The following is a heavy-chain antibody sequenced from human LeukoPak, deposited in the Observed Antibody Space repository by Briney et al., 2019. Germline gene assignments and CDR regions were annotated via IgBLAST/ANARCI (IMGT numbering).Heavy chain of an antibody. CDR2: IYYSGST. CDR1: GGSLSSSCYY. Sequence: SETLSLTCTVSGGSLSSSCYYWGWIREPPGKGLEWIGRIYYSGSTYYNPSLKSRVTISVDTAKNQFSLKLSSGTAADTAVYYCARVKIHRNAFDIWSQGTMVTVSS. V-gene: IGHV4-39*01. J-gene: IGHJ3*02. CDR3: ARVKIHRNAFDI.